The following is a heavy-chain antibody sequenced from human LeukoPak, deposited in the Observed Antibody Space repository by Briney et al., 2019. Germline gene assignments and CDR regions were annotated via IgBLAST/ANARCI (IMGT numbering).Heavy chain of an antibody. J-gene: IGHJ4*02. CDR2: ISGSGGST. D-gene: IGHD3-22*01. V-gene: IGHV3-23*01. CDR3: AKGGLYYYDSSGYYLDY. Sequence: PGGFLRLSCAASGFTFSSYAMSWVRQAPRKGLEWVSAISGSGGSTYYADSVKGRFTISRDNSKNTLYLQMNSLRAEDTAVYYCAKGGLYYYDSSGYYLDYWGQGTLVTVSS. CDR1: GFTFSSYA.